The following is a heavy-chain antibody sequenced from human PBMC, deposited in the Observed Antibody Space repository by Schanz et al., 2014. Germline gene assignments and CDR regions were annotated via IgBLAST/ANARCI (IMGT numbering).Heavy chain of an antibody. J-gene: IGHJ2*01. CDR1: RFTFSTYA. Sequence: QVQLVESGGGVVQPGGSLRLSCAASRFTFSTYAMHWVRQAPGKGLGWLAVISSDGFNKFYADSVKGRFTISRDNSKNRLYLKMNSLRSDDTAVYDCAKGQGAVINNWYFDLWGRGTLVTVSS. V-gene: IGHV3-30*04. CDR3: AKGQGAVINNWYFDL. CDR2: ISSDGFNK. D-gene: IGHD2-21*01.